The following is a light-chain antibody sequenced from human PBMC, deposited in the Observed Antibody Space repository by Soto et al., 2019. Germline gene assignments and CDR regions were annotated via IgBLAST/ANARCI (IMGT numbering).Light chain of an antibody. J-gene: IGLJ1*01. V-gene: IGLV1-40*01. Sequence: ALTQPPSVSGAPGQRVTISCTGSSSNIGAGYDVHWYQQLPGTAPKLLIYGNSNRPSGVPDRFSGSKSGTSASLAITGLQAEDEADYYCQSYDSSLSGSYVFGTGTKVTVL. CDR3: QSYDSSLSGSYV. CDR1: SSNIGAGYD. CDR2: GNS.